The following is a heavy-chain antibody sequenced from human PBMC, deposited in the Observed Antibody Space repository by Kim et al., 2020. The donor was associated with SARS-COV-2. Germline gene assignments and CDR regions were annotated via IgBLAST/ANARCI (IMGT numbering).Heavy chain of an antibody. Sequence: SPSLKSRVTISVATSKNQFSRKLSSVTAADTAVYYCARVPYGDYVFDYWGQGTLVTVSS. D-gene: IGHD4-17*01. V-gene: IGHV4-30-2*05. J-gene: IGHJ4*02. CDR3: ARVPYGDYVFDY.